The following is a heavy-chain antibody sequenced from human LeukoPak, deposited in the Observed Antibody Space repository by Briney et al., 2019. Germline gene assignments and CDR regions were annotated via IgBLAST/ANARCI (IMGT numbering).Heavy chain of an antibody. CDR2: INPNSGGT. CDR1: GYTFTGYY. D-gene: IGHD2-15*01. CDR3: ARDGLGYCSGASCYSWNY. J-gene: IGHJ4*02. Sequence: ASVKVSYKASGYTFTGYYMHWVRQAPGQGLEGMGWINPNSGGTNYAQKFQGRVTMTTDTSTSTAYMELRSLRSDDTAVYYCARDGLGYCSGASCYSWNYRGQGTLVTVSS. V-gene: IGHV1-2*02.